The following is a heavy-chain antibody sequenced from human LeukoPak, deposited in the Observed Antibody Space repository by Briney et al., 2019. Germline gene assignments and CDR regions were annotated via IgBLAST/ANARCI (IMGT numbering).Heavy chain of an antibody. D-gene: IGHD3-10*01. V-gene: IGHV1-46*01. Sequence: XXFXXYXXHXVRQAPGQGLEWMGIINPSGGSTSYAQKFQGRVTMTRDTSTSTVYMELSSLRSEDTAVYYCARNFGYGSGSYSDYWGQGTLVTVSS. J-gene: IGHJ4*02. CDR1: XXFXXYX. CDR2: INPSGGST. CDR3: ARNFGYGSGSYSDY.